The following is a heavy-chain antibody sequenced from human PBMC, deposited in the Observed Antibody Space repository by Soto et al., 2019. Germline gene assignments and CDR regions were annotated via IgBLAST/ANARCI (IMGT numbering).Heavy chain of an antibody. J-gene: IGHJ6*02. CDR1: GFTFSNAW. CDR3: STDILGYYAFWCGLATYGLVV. V-gene: IGHV3-15*01. CDR2: IKSKTDGGTT. Sequence: PGGSLTLSSAASGFTFSNAWKSWVRQAPGTGLALVGRIKSKTDGGTTDYAAPVKGRFTISRDDSKNTLYLQMNSLKTEDTAVYYCSTDILGYYAFWCGLATYGLVVCGHGSTVTV. D-gene: IGHD3-3*01.